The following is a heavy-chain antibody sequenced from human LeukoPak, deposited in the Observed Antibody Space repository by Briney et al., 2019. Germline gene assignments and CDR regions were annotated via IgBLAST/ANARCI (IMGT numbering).Heavy chain of an antibody. J-gene: IGHJ2*01. CDR1: GGSISSGDYY. Sequence: SETLSLTCTVSGGSISSGDYYWSWIRQPPGKGLEWIGYIYYRGGTYYNPSLKSRVTISIDTSKNQFSLKLNSVTAADMAVYSCARLQLRYWYFDLWGRGTLVTVSS. V-gene: IGHV4-30-4*08. CDR3: ARLQLRYWYFDL. D-gene: IGHD1-7*01. CDR2: IYYRGGT.